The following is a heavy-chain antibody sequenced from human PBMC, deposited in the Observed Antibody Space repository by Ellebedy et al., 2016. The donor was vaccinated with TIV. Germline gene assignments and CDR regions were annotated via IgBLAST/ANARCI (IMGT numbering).Heavy chain of an antibody. CDR1: GFTFSSYA. J-gene: IGHJ4*02. V-gene: IGHV3-7*01. CDR2: IKQDGSEK. D-gene: IGHD6-19*01. CDR3: ARGESSGWSHVDY. Sequence: GESLKISXAASGFTFSSYAMSWVRQAPGKGLEWVANIKQDGSEKYYVDSVKGRFTISRDNAKNSLYLQMNSLRAEDTAVYYCARGESSGWSHVDYWGQGTLVTVSS.